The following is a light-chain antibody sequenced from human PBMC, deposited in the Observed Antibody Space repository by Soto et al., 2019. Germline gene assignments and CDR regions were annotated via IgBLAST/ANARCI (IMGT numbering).Light chain of an antibody. Sequence: GDRVTITCRASQSVSFWLAWYQQKPGKAPNLLIYKASNLESGVPSRFSGGGFGTEFTLTISSLQPDDFATYYCQQYNTYWTFGQGTKVDI. CDR1: QSVSFW. J-gene: IGKJ1*01. CDR3: QQYNTYWT. CDR2: KAS. V-gene: IGKV1-5*03.